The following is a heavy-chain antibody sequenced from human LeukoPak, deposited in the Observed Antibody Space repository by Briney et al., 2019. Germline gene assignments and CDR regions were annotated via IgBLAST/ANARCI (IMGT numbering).Heavy chain of an antibody. CDR3: VRGYCSSTSCPTLYYY. D-gene: IGHD2-2*01. V-gene: IGHV3-74*01. Sequence: GGSLRLSCAASGFSFRSYWMHWVRQAPGNGLVWVSRINNDGTTTSYADSVKGRFTISRDNAKNTLYLQMNSLRAEDTAVYYCVRGYCSSTSCPTLYYYWGQGTLVTVSS. CDR2: INNDGTTT. CDR1: GFSFRSYW. J-gene: IGHJ4*02.